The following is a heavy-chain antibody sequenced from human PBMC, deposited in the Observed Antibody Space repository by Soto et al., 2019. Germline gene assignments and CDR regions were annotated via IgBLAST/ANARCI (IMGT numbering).Heavy chain of an antibody. CDR2: MSNTGST. Sequence: SETLSLTCTVSGGSISSYYWSWIRQPPGKGLEWIGYMSNTGSTIYNPSLKSRVTISVDRSKNQFSLKLSSVTAADTAVYYCARSSDYGDYDNWFDPWGQRTLVTVSS. CDR1: GGSISSYY. D-gene: IGHD4-17*01. CDR3: ARSSDYGDYDNWFDP. J-gene: IGHJ5*02. V-gene: IGHV4-59*12.